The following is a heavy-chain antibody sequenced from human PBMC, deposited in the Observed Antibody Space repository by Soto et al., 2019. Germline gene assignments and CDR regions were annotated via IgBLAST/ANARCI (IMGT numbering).Heavy chain of an antibody. J-gene: IGHJ6*02. V-gene: IGHV4-39*01. CDR3: ARQGFWSGYYHYYYYYGMDV. CDR2: IYYSGST. Sequence: SETLSLTCTVSGGSISSSSYYWGWIRQPPGKGLEWIGSIYYSGSTYYNPSLKSRVTISVDTSKNQFSLKLSSVTAADTAVYYCARQGFWSGYYHYYYYYGMDVWGQGTTVTV. D-gene: IGHD3-3*01. CDR1: GGSISSSSYY.